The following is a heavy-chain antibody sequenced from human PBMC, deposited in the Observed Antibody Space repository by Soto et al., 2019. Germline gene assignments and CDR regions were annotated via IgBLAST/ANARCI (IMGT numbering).Heavy chain of an antibody. CDR3: ASSPTKYCTSTSCFNVFDY. CDR1: GYTFTSCG. J-gene: IGHJ4*02. Sequence: GASVKVSCKACGYTFTSCGISWVRQAPGQGLEWMGWISAYNGNTNYAQKLQGRVTMTTDTSTSTAYMELRSLRSDDTAVYYCASSPTKYCTSTSCFNVFDYWGQGTLVTVLL. V-gene: IGHV1-18*01. D-gene: IGHD2-2*01. CDR2: ISAYNGNT.